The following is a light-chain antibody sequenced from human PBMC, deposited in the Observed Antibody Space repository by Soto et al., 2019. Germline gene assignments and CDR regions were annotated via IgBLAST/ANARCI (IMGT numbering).Light chain of an antibody. V-gene: IGLV2-14*01. Sequence: QSVLTQPASVSGSAGQSITISCSGTMRDVGAYNLVSWYQQHPGTAPKLIIYEVRNRPSGISSRFSGSRSGNTASLTISGLQSEDEGDYYCSVYTARSALVFGGGTKVTVL. CDR1: MRDVGAYNL. CDR2: EVR. J-gene: IGLJ3*02. CDR3: SVYTARSALV.